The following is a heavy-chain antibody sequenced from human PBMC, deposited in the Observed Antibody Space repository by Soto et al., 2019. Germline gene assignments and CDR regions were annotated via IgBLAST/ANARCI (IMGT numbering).Heavy chain of an antibody. CDR2: INHSGST. D-gene: IGHD5-12*01. CDR1: GGSFSGYY. Sequence: SETLSLTCAVYGGSFSGYYWSWIRQPPGKGLEWIGEINHSGSTNYNPSLKSRVTISVDTSKNQFSLKLSSVTAADTAVYYCARTHGGYPLDYWGQGTLVTVSS. CDR3: ARTHGGYPLDY. V-gene: IGHV4-34*01. J-gene: IGHJ4*02.